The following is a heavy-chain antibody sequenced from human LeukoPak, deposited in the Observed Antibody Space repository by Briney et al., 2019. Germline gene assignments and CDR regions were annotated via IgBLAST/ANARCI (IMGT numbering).Heavy chain of an antibody. CDR3: ARGTMKYRAFDI. J-gene: IGHJ3*02. CDR2: ISSSSSYI. Sequence: PGGSLRLSCAASAFNFNSHGIYWVRQAPGKGLEWVSSISSSSSYIYYADSVKGRFTISRDNAKNSLYLQMNSLRAEDTAVYYCARGTMKYRAFDIWGQGTMVTVSS. D-gene: IGHD3-22*01. V-gene: IGHV3-21*01. CDR1: AFNFNSHG.